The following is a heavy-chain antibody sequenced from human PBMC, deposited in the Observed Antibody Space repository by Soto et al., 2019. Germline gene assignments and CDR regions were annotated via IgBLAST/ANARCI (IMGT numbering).Heavy chain of an antibody. CDR3: ARGRGRYSSGWSWFDP. V-gene: IGHV4-4*02. D-gene: IGHD6-19*01. CDR2: IFQSGST. CDR1: GGTIRSPDW. Sequence: SETLSLTCGVSGGTIRSPDWWTWVRQPPGKGLEWIGEIFQSGSTNYTPSLESRVTISVDKSKNQFSLTLTSVTAADTAVYFCARGRGRYSSGWSWFDPWGQGTLVTVSS. J-gene: IGHJ5*02.